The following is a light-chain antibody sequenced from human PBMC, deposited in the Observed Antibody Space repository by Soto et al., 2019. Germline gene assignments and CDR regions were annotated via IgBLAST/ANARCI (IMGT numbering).Light chain of an antibody. CDR3: SCNTSSML. J-gene: IGLJ2*01. CDR1: SSDVGGYNY. V-gene: IGLV2-14*01. Sequence: QSVLTQPASVSGSPGQSITISCTGTSSDVGGYNYVSWYQQHPGKAPKLMIYDVSNRPSGVSTRFSAFKTGNTASLAISGLQDADEDDCSCSCNTSSMLFGGGTKVTVL. CDR2: DVS.